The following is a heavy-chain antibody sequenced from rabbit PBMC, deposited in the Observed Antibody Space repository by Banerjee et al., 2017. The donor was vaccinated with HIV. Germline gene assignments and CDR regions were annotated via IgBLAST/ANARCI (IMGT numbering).Heavy chain of an antibody. D-gene: IGHD7-1*01. Sequence: QEQLEESGGDLVRPEGSLTLTCTASGFSFSYKYVMCWVRQAPGKGPEWIACINTSSGNTVYATWAKGRFTISKTSWTTVTLQMTSLTAADTATYFCARDLTGAIGWNFNLWGQGTLVTVS. J-gene: IGHJ4*01. CDR2: INTSSGNT. V-gene: IGHV1S45*01. CDR1: GFSFSYKYV. CDR3: ARDLTGAIGWNFNL.